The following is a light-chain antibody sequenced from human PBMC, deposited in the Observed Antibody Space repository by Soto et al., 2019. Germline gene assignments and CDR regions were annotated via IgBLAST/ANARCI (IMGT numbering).Light chain of an antibody. V-gene: IGLV2-14*03. J-gene: IGLJ2*01. CDR3: ASYTTSSTLV. CDR1: SSDVGANNY. CDR2: DVT. Sequence: QSALTQPASVSGSPGQSITISCTGTSSDVGANNYVSWYQQHPGKAPKLMIYDVTNRPSGVSNRFSGSKSANTASLTISGLQAEDEADYYCASYTTSSTLVFGGGTQLTVL.